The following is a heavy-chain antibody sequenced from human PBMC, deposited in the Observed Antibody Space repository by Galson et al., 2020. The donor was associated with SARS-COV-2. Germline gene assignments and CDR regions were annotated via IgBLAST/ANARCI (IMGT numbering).Heavy chain of an antibody. CDR2: ISYDGSNK. V-gene: IGHV3-30*01. CDR1: GFTFSSYA. D-gene: IGHD1-26*01. CDR3: ARDSGGSELDYFDY. Sequence: GGSLRLSCAASGFTFSSYAMHWVRQAPGKGLEWVAVISYDGSNKYYADSVKGRFTISRDNSKNTLYLQMNSLRAEDTAVYYCARDSGGSELDYFDYWGQGTLVTVSS. J-gene: IGHJ4*02.